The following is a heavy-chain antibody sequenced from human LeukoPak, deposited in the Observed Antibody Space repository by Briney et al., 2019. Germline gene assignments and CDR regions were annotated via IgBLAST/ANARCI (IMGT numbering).Heavy chain of an antibody. Sequence: SETLSLTCAVHGGSFSGYYWSWIRQPPGKGLEWIGEINHSGSTNYNPSLKSRVTISVDTPKNQFSLKLSSGTAADTAVYYCAVGGSCYDYWGQGTLVTVSS. V-gene: IGHV4-34*01. D-gene: IGHD2-15*01. CDR3: AVGGSCYDY. J-gene: IGHJ4*02. CDR1: GGSFSGYY. CDR2: INHSGST.